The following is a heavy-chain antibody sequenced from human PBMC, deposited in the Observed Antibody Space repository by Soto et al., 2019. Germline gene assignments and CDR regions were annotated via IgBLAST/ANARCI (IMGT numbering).Heavy chain of an antibody. CDR1: GYSFTSYW. D-gene: IGHD2-8*01. J-gene: IGHJ6*02. CDR3: ARGGLDCTNGVCYSPYYYYGMDV. V-gene: IGHV5-51*01. CDR2: ICTGVSDT. Sequence: PGEALKISRKGSGYSFTSYWIGLVRQMPGKCLEWMGIICTGVSDTRYRPSFQGEVTVSDDKSISTSYLQWSRMKASDSAMFYCARGGLDCTNGVCYSPYYYYGMDVWGQGTTVTVSS.